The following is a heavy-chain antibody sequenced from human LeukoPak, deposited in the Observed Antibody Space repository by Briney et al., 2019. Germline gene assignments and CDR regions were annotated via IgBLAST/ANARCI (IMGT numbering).Heavy chain of an antibody. J-gene: IGHJ3*02. D-gene: IGHD3-22*01. V-gene: IGHV3-48*01. CDR3: ATHITMIVVVQDGDDAFDI. Sequence: PGGSLRLSCVASGFTFDNYAMTWVRQAPGKGLEWVSYISSSSSTIYYADSVKGRFTISRDNAKNSLYLQMNSLRAEDTAVYHCATHITMIVVVQDGDDAFDIWGQGTMVTVSS. CDR1: GFTFDNYA. CDR2: ISSSSSTI.